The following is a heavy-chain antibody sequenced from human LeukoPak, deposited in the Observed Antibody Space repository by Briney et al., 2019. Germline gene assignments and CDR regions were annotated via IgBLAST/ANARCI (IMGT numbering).Heavy chain of an antibody. CDR3: ARWRLDAFDI. Sequence: GGSLRLSCAASEFTFSNYGMHWVRQAPGKGLEWVAFIRYDESNEYYADSVKGRFTISRDNAKKSLYLQMNSLRAEDTAVYYCARWRLDAFDIWGQGTVVTVSS. CDR2: IRYDESNE. D-gene: IGHD3-3*01. J-gene: IGHJ3*02. V-gene: IGHV3-30*02. CDR1: EFTFSNYG.